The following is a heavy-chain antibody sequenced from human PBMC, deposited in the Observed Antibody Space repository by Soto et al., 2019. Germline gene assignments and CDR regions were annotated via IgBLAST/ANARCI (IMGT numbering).Heavy chain of an antibody. V-gene: IGHV3-66*01. Sequence: PGGSLRLSCAASGFTVSSTYMSWVRQAPGKGLEWVSVIERDGSTNYADSVKGRFTISRDTSKNTLYLEMNDLRADDTAVYYCARDSSAWYSQYAWGQGTLVTVSS. CDR2: IERDGST. CDR1: GFTVSSTY. CDR3: ARDSSAWYSQYA. D-gene: IGHD6-19*01. J-gene: IGHJ5*02.